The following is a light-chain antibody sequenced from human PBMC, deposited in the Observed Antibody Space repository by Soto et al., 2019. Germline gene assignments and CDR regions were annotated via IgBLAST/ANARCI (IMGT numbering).Light chain of an antibody. J-gene: IGKJ1*01. CDR3: QQRSNWPWT. Sequence: EIVLTQSPATLSLSPGERATLSCRASQSVSSYLAWYQQKPGQAPRLLIYDASNRATGIPDRFSGSGSGTDFSLTIGSLEPEDFAVYYCQQRSNWPWTVGQGTKVEIK. CDR2: DAS. V-gene: IGKV3-11*01. CDR1: QSVSSY.